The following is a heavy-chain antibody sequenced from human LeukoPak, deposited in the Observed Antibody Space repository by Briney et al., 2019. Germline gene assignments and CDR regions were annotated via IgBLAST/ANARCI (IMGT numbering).Heavy chain of an antibody. D-gene: IGHD4-17*01. V-gene: IGHV4-4*07. CDR3: ARDIDDYGDPLTNWFDP. CDR1: GGSISSYY. Sequence: SETLSLTCTVSGGSISSYYWSWIRQPAGKGLEWIGRIHTSGSTNYNPSLKSRVTISVDTSKNQFSLKLSSVTAADTAVYYCARDIDDYGDPLTNWFDPWGQGTLVTVSS. CDR2: IHTSGST. J-gene: IGHJ5*02.